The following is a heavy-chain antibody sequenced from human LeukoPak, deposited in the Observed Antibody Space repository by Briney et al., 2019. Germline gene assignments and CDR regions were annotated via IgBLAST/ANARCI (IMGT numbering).Heavy chain of an antibody. CDR3: ARIDGNIAYGWSLFDY. J-gene: IGHJ4*02. Sequence: SQTLSLTSTHSGGSINSGDNYWSWIRQPPGKGLEWIGFIYYRGTTYYNPSLKSRVSISIDTSRNQFSLKLNSVTAAHTAVYYCARIDGNIAYGWSLFDYGGQGRLVTVSS. CDR2: IYYRGTT. D-gene: IGHD3-10*01. V-gene: IGHV4-30-4*01. CDR1: GGSINSGDNY.